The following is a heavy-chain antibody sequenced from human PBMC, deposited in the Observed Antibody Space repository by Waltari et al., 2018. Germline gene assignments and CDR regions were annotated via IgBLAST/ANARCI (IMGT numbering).Heavy chain of an antibody. CDR3: AGGELELRGSYYFDY. Sequence: QVQLVQSGAEVKKPGSSVKVSCKASGGTFSSYAISWVRQAPGQGLEWMGGIIPILGIANYAQKFQGRVTITADKSTSTAYMELSSLRSEDTAVYYCAGGELELRGSYYFDYWGQGTLVTVSS. V-gene: IGHV1-69*10. CDR2: IIPILGIA. J-gene: IGHJ4*02. CDR1: GGTFSSYA. D-gene: IGHD1-7*01.